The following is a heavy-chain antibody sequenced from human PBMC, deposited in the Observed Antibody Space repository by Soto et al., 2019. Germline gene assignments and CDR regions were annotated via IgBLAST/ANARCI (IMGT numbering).Heavy chain of an antibody. CDR2: IKAGNGNT. V-gene: IGHV1-3*01. Sequence: GASVKVSCKASGYTFTSYAMHWVRQAPGQRLEWMGWIKAGNGNTKYSQKFQGRVTITRDTSASTAYMELSSVTAADTAVYYCAKHVSAGGILVHYFDFWGQGTLVTVSS. CDR3: AKHVSAGGILVHYFDF. D-gene: IGHD3-16*02. CDR1: GYTFTSYA. J-gene: IGHJ4*02.